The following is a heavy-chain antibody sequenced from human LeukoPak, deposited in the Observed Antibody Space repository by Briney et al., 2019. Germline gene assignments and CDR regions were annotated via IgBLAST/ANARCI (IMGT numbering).Heavy chain of an antibody. CDR1: GYTITSYG. D-gene: IGHD3-22*01. CDR3: GRAIYYYDIGGVNWFDP. V-gene: IGHV1-18*01. CDR2: ISAYNGNT. J-gene: IGHJ5*02. Sequence: ASVKVSCKASGYTITSYGISWVRQAPGQGLEWMGWISAYNGNTNYAQKLQGRVTMTTDTSTSTAYMELRSLRSDDTAVYYCGRAIYYYDIGGVNWFDPWGQGTLVTVSS.